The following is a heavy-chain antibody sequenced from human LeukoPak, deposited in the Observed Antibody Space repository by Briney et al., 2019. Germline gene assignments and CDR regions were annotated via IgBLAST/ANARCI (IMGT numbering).Heavy chain of an antibody. CDR3: ARNGAYCLDY. CDR1: GGSISSYY. Sequence: SETLSLTCTVSGGSISSYYWSWIRQPPGKGLEWIGYIYYSGSTNYNPSLKSRVTISVDKSKNQFSLKLNSVAAADTAVYYCARNGAYCLDYWGQGTLVTVSS. CDR2: IYYSGST. J-gene: IGHJ4*02. V-gene: IGHV4-59*12. D-gene: IGHD2-21*01.